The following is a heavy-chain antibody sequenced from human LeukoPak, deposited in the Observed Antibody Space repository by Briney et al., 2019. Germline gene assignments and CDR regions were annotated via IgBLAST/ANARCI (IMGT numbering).Heavy chain of an antibody. Sequence: GGSLRLSCAASGFTFSSYWMSWVRQAPGKGLEWVANIKQDGSEKYYVDSVKGRFTISRDNAKNSLYLQMNSLRAEDTAVYYCARETSTSKTVRFGPWGQGTLVTVSS. D-gene: IGHD2-2*01. V-gene: IGHV3-7*01. CDR1: GFTFSSYW. CDR2: IKQDGSEK. J-gene: IGHJ5*02. CDR3: ARETSTSKTVRFGP.